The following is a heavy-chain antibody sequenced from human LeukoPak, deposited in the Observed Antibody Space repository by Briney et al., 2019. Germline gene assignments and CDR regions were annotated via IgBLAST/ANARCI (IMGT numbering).Heavy chain of an antibody. CDR2: ISSDGATT. CDR1: GFTVSTYW. D-gene: IGHD3-9*01. V-gene: IGHV3-74*01. Sequence: PGGSLRLSCAASGFTVSTYWMHWVRRVPGKGLVRVSGISSDGATTHYADSVKGRFTISRDNAKNTLYLQMNSLRVEDTAVYYCARGSGFGVWGQGTLVTVSS. CDR3: ARGSGFGV. J-gene: IGHJ4*02.